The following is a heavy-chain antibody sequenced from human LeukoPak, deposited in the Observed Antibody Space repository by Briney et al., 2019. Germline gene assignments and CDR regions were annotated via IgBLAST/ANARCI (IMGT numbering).Heavy chain of an antibody. Sequence: GGSLRLSCAASGFTFGSFGMHWVRQAPVRGLGWVAVIWDDGSKKYYADSVKARFTISRDNTKNTVYLQMDSLRAEDTALYYCARDLGRGNTPFDYWGQGTLVTVSS. CDR2: IWDDGSKK. D-gene: IGHD3-16*01. CDR1: GFTFGSFG. CDR3: ARDLGRGNTPFDY. V-gene: IGHV3-33*01. J-gene: IGHJ4*02.